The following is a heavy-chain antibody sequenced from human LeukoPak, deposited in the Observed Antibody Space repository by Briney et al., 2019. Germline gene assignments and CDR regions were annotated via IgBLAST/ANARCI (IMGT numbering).Heavy chain of an antibody. CDR1: GGTFSSYA. V-gene: IGHV1-69*05. CDR2: IIPIFGTA. J-gene: IGHJ5*02. CDR3: ARGRIQLWLPGWFDP. Sequence: ASVKVSCKASGGTFSSYAISWVRQAPGEGLEWMGGIIPIFGTANYAQKFQGRVTITTDESTSTAYMELSSLRYDDTAVYYCARGRIQLWLPGWFDPWGQGTLVTVSS. D-gene: IGHD5-18*01.